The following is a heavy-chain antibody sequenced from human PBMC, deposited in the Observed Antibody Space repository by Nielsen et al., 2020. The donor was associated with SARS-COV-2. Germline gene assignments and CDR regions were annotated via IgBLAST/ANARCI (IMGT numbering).Heavy chain of an antibody. CDR1: GFTFSSYS. J-gene: IGHJ6*03. D-gene: IGHD1-20*01. V-gene: IGHV3-21*01. Sequence: GGSLRLSCAASGFTFSSYSMNWVRQAPGKGLEWVSSISSSSSYIYYADSVKGRFTISRDNAKNSLYLQMNSLRAEDTAVYYCARAITGIAYYYYYYMDVWGKVTTVTVSS. CDR2: ISSSSSYI. CDR3: ARAITGIAYYYYYYMDV.